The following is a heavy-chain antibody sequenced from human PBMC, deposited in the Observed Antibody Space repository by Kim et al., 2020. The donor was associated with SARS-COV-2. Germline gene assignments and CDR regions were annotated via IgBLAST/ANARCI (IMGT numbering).Heavy chain of an antibody. CDR1: GFSFSDYA. Sequence: GGSLRLSCAASGFSFSDYAMSWLRQAPGKGLEWVGFIRSKAYGGTTEYAASVKGRFTISRDDSKSIAYLQMNSLKTEDTAVYYCTRRSGTDYYYYYGMDVWGQGTTVTFSS. D-gene: IGHD1-7*01. CDR2: IRSKAYGGTT. CDR3: TRRSGTDYYYYYGMDV. J-gene: IGHJ6*02. V-gene: IGHV3-49*03.